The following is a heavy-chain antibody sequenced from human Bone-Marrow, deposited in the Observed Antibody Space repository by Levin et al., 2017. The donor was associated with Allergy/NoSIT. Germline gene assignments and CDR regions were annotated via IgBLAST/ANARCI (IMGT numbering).Heavy chain of an antibody. J-gene: IGHJ4*02. CDR2: IDWDDDK. CDR1: GFSLSTSGMR. Sequence: QTLSLTCTFSGFSLSTSGMRVSWIRQPPGKALEWLARIDWDDDKFYSTSLKTRLTISKDTSKNQVVLTMTNMDPVDTATYYCARDYYDSSGYYKVLDYWGQGTLVTVSS. D-gene: IGHD3-22*01. V-gene: IGHV2-70*04. CDR3: ARDYYDSSGYYKVLDY.